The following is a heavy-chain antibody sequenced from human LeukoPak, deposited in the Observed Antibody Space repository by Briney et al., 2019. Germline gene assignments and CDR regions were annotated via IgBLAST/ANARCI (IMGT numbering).Heavy chain of an antibody. V-gene: IGHV4-34*01. CDR3: ARSRRWPVKPNFDY. CDR1: GGSFSGYY. J-gene: IGHJ4*02. D-gene: IGHD3-16*02. CDR2: INHSGSI. Sequence: SETLSLTCAVYGGSFSGYYWSWIRQPPGKGLEWIGEINHSGSINYNPSLKSRVTISVDTSKNQFSLKLSSVTAADTAVYYCARSRRWPVKPNFDYWGQGTLVTVSS.